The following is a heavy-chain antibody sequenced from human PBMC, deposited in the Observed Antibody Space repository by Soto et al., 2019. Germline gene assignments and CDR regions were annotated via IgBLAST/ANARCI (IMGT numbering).Heavy chain of an antibody. J-gene: IGHJ3*02. D-gene: IGHD6-6*01. CDR3: ARGLAALPVFAFDI. Sequence: QITLKGSGPTLVKPTQTLTLTCSLSGISLSTSGVGLGWIRQPPGKALEWLALIYWNVDKHYSPSLKTRLTITKDTSKTQAVLTMTNMDPVDTATYYCARGLAALPVFAFDIWGQGTMVTVSS. V-gene: IGHV2-5*01. CDR2: IYWNVDK. CDR1: GISLSTSGVG.